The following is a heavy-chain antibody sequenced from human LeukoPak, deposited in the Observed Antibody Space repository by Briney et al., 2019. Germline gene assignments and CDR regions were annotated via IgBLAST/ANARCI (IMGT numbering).Heavy chain of an antibody. CDR2: IYYSGST. CDR3: AGHHPRNTVDF. J-gene: IGHJ4*02. CDR1: GGSISSSRYY. D-gene: IGHD2/OR15-2a*01. V-gene: IGHV4-39*01. Sequence: SETLSLTCTVSGGSISSSRYYWGWIRQPPGKGLEWIGSIYYSGSTYYNPSLKSRVTISVDTSKNQFSLKLSSVTAADTAVYYCAGHHPRNTVDFWGQGTLVTASS.